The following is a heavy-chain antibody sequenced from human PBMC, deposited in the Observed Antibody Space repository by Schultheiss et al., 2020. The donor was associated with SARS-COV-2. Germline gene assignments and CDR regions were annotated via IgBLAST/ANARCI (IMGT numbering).Heavy chain of an antibody. CDR3: ARGSTWFGELSSLRNYYYYYMDV. V-gene: IGHV1-69*02. CDR2: IIPILGIA. J-gene: IGHJ6*03. CDR1: GGTFSSYT. D-gene: IGHD3-10*01. Sequence: SVKVSCKASGGTFSSYTISWVRQAPGQGLEWMGRIIPILGIANYAQKFQGRVTITADKSTSTAYMELSSLRSEDTAVYYCARGSTWFGELSSLRNYYYYYMDVWGKGTTVTVSS.